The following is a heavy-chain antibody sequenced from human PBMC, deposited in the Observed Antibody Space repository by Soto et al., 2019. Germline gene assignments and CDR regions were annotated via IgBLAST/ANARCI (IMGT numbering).Heavy chain of an antibody. V-gene: IGHV3-23*01. CDR2: VSGGGGAT. D-gene: IGHD5-18*01. J-gene: IGHJ4*02. Sequence: EVQLLESGGGLVQPGESLRLSCAASGFTFNTYAMSWVRQTPGKGLEWISVVSGGGGATYYADSVKGRFTVSRDNSGNTVYLQMNGLRADDTAIYSCVRGPGLWPYFDFWGQGVQVTVSS. CDR3: VRGPGLWPYFDF. CDR1: GFTFNTYA.